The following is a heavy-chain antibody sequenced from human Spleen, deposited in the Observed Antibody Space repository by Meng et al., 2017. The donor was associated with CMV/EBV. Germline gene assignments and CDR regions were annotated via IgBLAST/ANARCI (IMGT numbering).Heavy chain of an antibody. V-gene: IGHV3-48*04. CDR1: GFTFSDHW. J-gene: IGHJ3*02. CDR3: ARDWAAKYDAFDI. D-gene: IGHD3-16*01. Sequence: GESLKISCVASGFTFSDHWMGWVRQAPGKGLEWISHISRSSNIIYYVDSVKGRFTISRDNAKNSLYLQMNSLRAEDTAVYYCARDWAAKYDAFDIWGQGTVVTVSS. CDR2: ISRSSNII.